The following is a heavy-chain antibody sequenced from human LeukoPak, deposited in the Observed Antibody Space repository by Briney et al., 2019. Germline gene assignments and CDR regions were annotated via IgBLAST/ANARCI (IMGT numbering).Heavy chain of an antibody. CDR1: GFTFSSSA. D-gene: IGHD2/OR15-2a*01. J-gene: IGHJ4*02. CDR3: AKDSAKKYDDY. V-gene: IGHV3-23*01. CDR2: ISGSDGST. Sequence: GGSLRLSCGASGFTFSSSAMSWVRLPPGKGLEWVSGISGSDGSTYYADSVKGRFTISRDDSKNMLFLQMNSLRAEDTAVYYCAKDSAKKYDDYWGQGTLVTVSS.